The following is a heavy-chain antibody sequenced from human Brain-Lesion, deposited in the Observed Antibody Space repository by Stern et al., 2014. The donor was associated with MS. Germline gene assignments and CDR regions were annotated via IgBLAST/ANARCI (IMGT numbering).Heavy chain of an antibody. D-gene: IGHD3-3*01. Sequence: QVQLVQSGAEVKKPGASVKVSCKTSGYIFTGYYIHWVRQAPGQGLEWMAWINPNTGGTNYAQKFRGRVTMSRDTSISTAYVELSSLTSDDTAVYYCARDQRGITIFGVVTDYYYLGMDVWGQGTTVTVSS. V-gene: IGHV1-2*02. CDR1: GYIFTGYY. CDR3: ARDQRGITIFGVVTDYYYLGMDV. J-gene: IGHJ6*02. CDR2: INPNTGGT.